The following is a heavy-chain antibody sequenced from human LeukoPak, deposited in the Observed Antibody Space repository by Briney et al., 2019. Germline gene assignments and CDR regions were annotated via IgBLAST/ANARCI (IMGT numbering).Heavy chain of an antibody. Sequence: PGGSLRLSCAASGFTFSSYAMSWVRQAPGKGREWVSAISGSGGSTYYADSVKGRFTISRDNSKNTLYLQMNSLRAEDTAVYYCAKDRVGYCSSTSCLWPVDYWGQGTLVTVSS. J-gene: IGHJ4*02. D-gene: IGHD2-2*01. CDR2: ISGSGGST. V-gene: IGHV3-23*01. CDR3: AKDRVGYCSSTSCLWPVDY. CDR1: GFTFSSYA.